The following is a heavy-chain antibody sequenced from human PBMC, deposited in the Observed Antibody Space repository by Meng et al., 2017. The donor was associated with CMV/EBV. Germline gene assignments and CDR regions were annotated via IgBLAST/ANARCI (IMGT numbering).Heavy chain of an antibody. D-gene: IGHD2-2*01. J-gene: IGHJ6*02. CDR2: IKQDGSEK. Sequence: GESLKISCAASGFTLSDAWMSWVRQAPGKGLEWVANIKQDGSEKYYVDSVKGRFTISRDNAKNSLYLQMNGLRAEDTAVYYCARDCSSTTGGMDVWGQGTTVTVSS. CDR1: GFTLSDAW. V-gene: IGHV3-7*01. CDR3: ARDCSSTTGGMDV.